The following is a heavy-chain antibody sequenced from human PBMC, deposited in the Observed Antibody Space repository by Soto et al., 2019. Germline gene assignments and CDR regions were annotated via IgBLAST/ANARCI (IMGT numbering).Heavy chain of an antibody. CDR3: ARDPYEHSGSSDY. J-gene: IGHJ4*02. CDR2: IYSGGST. Sequence: GGSLRLSCAASGFTVSSNYLSWVRQAPGKGLEWVSVIYSGGSTFYADSVKGRFTISRDNSKNTLYLQMNSLRAEDTAVYYCARDPYEHSGSSDYWGQGTLVTVSS. CDR1: GFTVSSNY. V-gene: IGHV3-66*01. D-gene: IGHD5-12*01.